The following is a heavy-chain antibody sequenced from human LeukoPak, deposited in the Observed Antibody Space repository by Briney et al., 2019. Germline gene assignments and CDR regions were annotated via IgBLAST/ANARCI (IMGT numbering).Heavy chain of an antibody. Sequence: PGGSLRLSCAASGFTVSSNYMSWVRQAPGKGLEWVSVIYSGGSTYYADSVKGRFTISRDNSKNTLYLQMNSLRAEDTAVYYCARDQLVATTDYYYGMDVWGQGTTVTVSS. V-gene: IGHV3-66*01. D-gene: IGHD5-12*01. CDR1: GFTVSSNY. CDR2: IYSGGST. CDR3: ARDQLVATTDYYYGMDV. J-gene: IGHJ6*02.